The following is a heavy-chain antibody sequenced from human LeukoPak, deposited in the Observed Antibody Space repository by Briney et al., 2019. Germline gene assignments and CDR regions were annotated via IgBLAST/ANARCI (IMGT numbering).Heavy chain of an antibody. CDR1: GFTFSSYG. J-gene: IGHJ4*02. Sequence: GGSLRLSCAASGFTFSSYGMHWVRQAPGKGLEWVAVIWYDGSNKYYADSVKGRFTISRDNSKNTLYLQMNSLRAEDTAVYYCARGRVARGVITGYFDYWGQGTLVTVSS. D-gene: IGHD3-10*01. CDR2: IWYDGSNK. CDR3: ARGRVARGVITGYFDY. V-gene: IGHV3-33*01.